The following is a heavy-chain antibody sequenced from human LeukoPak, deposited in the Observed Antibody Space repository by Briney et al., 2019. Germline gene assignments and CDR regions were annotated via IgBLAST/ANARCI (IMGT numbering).Heavy chain of an antibody. CDR2: ISVSSSTI. Sequence: GGSLRLSCAASGFTFSNYAMNWVRQAPVKGLEWVSYISVSSSTIYYADSVKGRFTISRDNAKNSLYLQMNSLRAEDTAVYYCARDCSSTPKVGYNWFDPWGQGTLVTVSS. CDR1: GFTFSNYA. J-gene: IGHJ5*02. V-gene: IGHV3-48*01. D-gene: IGHD2-2*01. CDR3: ARDCSSTPKVGYNWFDP.